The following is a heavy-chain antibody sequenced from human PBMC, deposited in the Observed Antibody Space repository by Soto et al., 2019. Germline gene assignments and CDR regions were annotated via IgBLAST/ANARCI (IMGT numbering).Heavy chain of an antibody. D-gene: IGHD7-27*01. CDR1: GFSFSVSP. V-gene: IGHV3-30-3*01. Sequence: GGSLRLSCAASGFSFSVSPMHWVRQAPGKGPEWVALISYDGTNKFYADSVKGRFTISRDNSKSTLYLQVDSLRPEDAAVYYCARDPKTSGGQHWAFNYFDSWGQGTLVTVSS. CDR2: ISYDGTNK. J-gene: IGHJ4*02. CDR3: ARDPKTSGGQHWAFNYFDS.